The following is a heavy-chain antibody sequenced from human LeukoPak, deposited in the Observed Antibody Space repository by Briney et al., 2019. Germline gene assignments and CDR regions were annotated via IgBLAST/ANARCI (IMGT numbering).Heavy chain of an antibody. J-gene: IGHJ4*02. CDR3: ARSEGSWGNYYFDY. Sequence: GGSLRLSCTASGFIFNDFGLTWVRQAPGKGLEWVSSLNWNGESTGYEDSVKGRFTISRNNAKNSLYLQMASLRAEDTAFYYCARSEGSWGNYYFDYWGQGTLVTVSS. CDR2: LNWNGEST. CDR1: GFIFNDFG. V-gene: IGHV3-20*04. D-gene: IGHD3-16*01.